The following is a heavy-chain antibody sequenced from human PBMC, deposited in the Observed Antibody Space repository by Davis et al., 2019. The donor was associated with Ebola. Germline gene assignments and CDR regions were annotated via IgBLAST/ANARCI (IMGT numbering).Heavy chain of an antibody. D-gene: IGHD2-2*01. J-gene: IGHJ6*03. CDR3: AKTYCSSTSCSWEHHYYYYYMDV. Sequence: GESLKISCAASGFSFSSYGMSWVRQSPGKGLEWVAAISGSGTATYYGDSVKGRLTISRDNSKNTLYLQVHSLRVEDTAVYYCAKTYCSSTSCSWEHHYYYYYMDVWGKGTTVTVSS. CDR1: GFSFSSYG. CDR2: ISGSGTAT. V-gene: IGHV3-23*01.